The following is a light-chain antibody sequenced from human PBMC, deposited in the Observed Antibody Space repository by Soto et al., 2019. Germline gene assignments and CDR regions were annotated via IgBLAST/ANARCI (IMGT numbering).Light chain of an antibody. Sequence: QSALTQPASVSGSPGQSITISCTGTSGDVGGYNYVSWYQQYPGKAPKLIIYEVTNRPSGVSNRFSASKSGNRASLTISGLQAEDEADYYCSSYTSTDTLVVFGTGTKLPVL. J-gene: IGLJ1*01. CDR3: SSYTSTDTLVV. CDR1: SGDVGGYNY. CDR2: EVT. V-gene: IGLV2-14*01.